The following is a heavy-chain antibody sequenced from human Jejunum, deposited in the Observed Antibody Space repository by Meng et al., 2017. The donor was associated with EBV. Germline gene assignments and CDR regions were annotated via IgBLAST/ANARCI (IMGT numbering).Heavy chain of an antibody. V-gene: IGHV1-69*01. CDR2: SIPIIPTT. CDR3: AKQPSSGVFEN. D-gene: IGHD3-22*01. J-gene: IGHJ4*02. Sequence: HVQLVQSGAEVKXPXASVKVSCKTSGGTFSSHTIAWLRQAPGQGLEWMGGSIPIIPTTAQNFQGRVTFTADESTTTAYMELDSLRSDDTAVYYCAKQPSSGVFENLGQGTLATVSS. CDR1: GGTFSSHT.